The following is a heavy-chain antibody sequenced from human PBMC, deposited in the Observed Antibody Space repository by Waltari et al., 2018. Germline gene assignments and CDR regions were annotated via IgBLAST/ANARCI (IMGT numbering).Heavy chain of an antibody. J-gene: IGHJ4*02. V-gene: IGHV1-69*12. CDR3: ARRSDYGSGSYAHYFDY. CDR2: IIPSCGTA. D-gene: IGHD3-10*01. Sequence: QVQLVQSGAEVKKPGSSVKVSCKASGGTFSSYAISWVRQAPGQGLEWMGVIIPSCGTANYSQKFHGIVTITADESTSTAYMELSSLRSEDTAVYYCARRSDYGSGSYAHYFDYWGQGTLVTVSS. CDR1: GGTFSSYA.